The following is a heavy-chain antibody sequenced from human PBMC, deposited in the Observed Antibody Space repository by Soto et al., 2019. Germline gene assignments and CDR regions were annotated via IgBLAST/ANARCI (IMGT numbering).Heavy chain of an antibody. V-gene: IGHV1-8*01. Sequence: ASVKVSCKASGYTFTSYDINWVRQATGQGLEWMGWMNPNSGNTGYAQKFQGRVTMTRNTSISTAYMELSSLRSEDTAVYYCARGQLGYCSSTSCYADYWGQGTLVTVSS. CDR2: MNPNSGNT. D-gene: IGHD2-2*01. J-gene: IGHJ4*02. CDR3: ARGQLGYCSSTSCYADY. CDR1: GYTFTSYD.